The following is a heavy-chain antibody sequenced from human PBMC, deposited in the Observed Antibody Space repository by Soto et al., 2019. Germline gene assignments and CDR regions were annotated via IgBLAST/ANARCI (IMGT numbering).Heavy chain of an antibody. J-gene: IGHJ4*02. Sequence: GGSLRLSCVASGFTFSIYPMHWVRQAPGKGLEWVTVMSDDGSNEYYADSVKGRFTISRDNAKNSLYLQMNSLTDEDTAVYYCARDVSFSFDYWGQGTLVTVSS. CDR2: MSDDGSNE. V-gene: IGHV3-30-3*01. CDR3: ARDVSFSFDY. D-gene: IGHD3-3*01. CDR1: GFTFSIYP.